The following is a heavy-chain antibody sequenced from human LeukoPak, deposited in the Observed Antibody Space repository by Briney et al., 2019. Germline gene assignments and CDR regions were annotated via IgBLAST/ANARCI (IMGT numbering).Heavy chain of an antibody. J-gene: IGHJ6*03. CDR2: INHSGST. Sequence: SETLSLTCAVYGGSFSGYYWSWIRQPPGKGLEWIGEINHSGSTNYNLSLKSRVTISVDTSKNQFSLKLSSVTAADTAVYYCASLSRRYCSSTSCPYYYYMDVWGKGTTVTVSS. CDR3: ASLSRRYCSSTSCPYYYYMDV. D-gene: IGHD2-2*01. CDR1: GGSFSGYY. V-gene: IGHV4-34*01.